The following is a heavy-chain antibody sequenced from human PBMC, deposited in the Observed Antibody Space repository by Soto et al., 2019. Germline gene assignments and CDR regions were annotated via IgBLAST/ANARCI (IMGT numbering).Heavy chain of an antibody. CDR3: ATDLYDPRGYTIGTVKY. V-gene: IGHV1-46*01. J-gene: IGHJ4*02. Sequence: ASVKVSCKASAYTFTIYYMNWVRQAPGDGLEWMGMINPSDSTTSYAQKFRARVTMTRDTSTSTGYMEVSSLRSEDTAMYYCATDLYDPRGYTIGTVKYWGQGTMGTVS. CDR2: INPSDSTT. D-gene: IGHD5-12*01. CDR1: AYTFTIYY.